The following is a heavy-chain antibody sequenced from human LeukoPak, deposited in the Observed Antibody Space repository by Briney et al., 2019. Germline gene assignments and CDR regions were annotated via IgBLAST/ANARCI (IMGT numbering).Heavy chain of an antibody. J-gene: IGHJ6*03. D-gene: IGHD2-21*02. V-gene: IGHV3-74*01. CDR3: ARVEYCGGDCYSLDYYYMDV. CDR2: INGDGTSA. CDR1: GFTLRNYW. Sequence: GGSLRLSCAASGFTLRNYWMHWLRQTPGKGLLWVSRINGDGTSATYAGSVRGRFTISRDNDKNNLYLQMNSLRAEDKAVYYCARVEYCGGDCYSLDYYYMDVWGKGTTVTVSS.